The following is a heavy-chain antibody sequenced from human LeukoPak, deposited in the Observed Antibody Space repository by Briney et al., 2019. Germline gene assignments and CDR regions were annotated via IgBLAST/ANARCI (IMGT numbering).Heavy chain of an antibody. Sequence: SETLSLTCTVSGGSISSYYWSWIRQPAGKGLEWIGRIYTSGSSNYNPSLKSRVTMSVDTSKNQFFLKLSSVTAADTAVYYCARGRDGDYVNWYDPWGQGILVTVSS. CDR2: IYTSGSS. J-gene: IGHJ5*02. CDR3: ARGRDGDYVNWYDP. D-gene: IGHD4-17*01. CDR1: GGSISSYY. V-gene: IGHV4-4*07.